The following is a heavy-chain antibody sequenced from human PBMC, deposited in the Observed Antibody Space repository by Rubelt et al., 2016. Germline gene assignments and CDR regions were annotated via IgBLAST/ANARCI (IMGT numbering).Heavy chain of an antibody. CDR2: IYYSGST. CDR3: ARHGAPRRNVLDPFDI. Sequence: QLQLQESGPGLVKPSETLSLTCTVSGGSISSSSYYWGWIRQPPGKGLEWIGYIYYSGSTNYNPSLKSRVPIPVDSSKNQFSRNLRSSTSADTAVYYCARHGAPRRNVLDPFDIWGQGTMVTVSS. CDR1: GGSISSSSYY. J-gene: IGHJ3*02. V-gene: IGHV4-61*05. D-gene: IGHD6-6*01.